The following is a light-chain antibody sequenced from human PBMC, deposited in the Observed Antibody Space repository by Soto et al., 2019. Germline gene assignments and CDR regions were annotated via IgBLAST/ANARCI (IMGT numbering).Light chain of an antibody. V-gene: IGKV3-20*01. J-gene: IGKJ1*01. CDR3: QQYGSSPPWT. CDR2: GAS. CDR1: QSVSSSY. Sequence: EIVLTQSPGTLSLSPGERATLSCRASQSVSSSYLAWYQQKTGQAPRLLIYGASSRATGIPARFSGSGSGTDFTLTISRLEPEDFAVYYCQQYGSSPPWTFGQGTKVEIK.